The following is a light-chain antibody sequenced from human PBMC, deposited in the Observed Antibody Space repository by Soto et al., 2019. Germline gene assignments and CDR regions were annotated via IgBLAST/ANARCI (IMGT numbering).Light chain of an antibody. CDR1: SSDVGNYKY. CDR2: EVS. J-gene: IGLJ1*01. CDR3: GSYTSSRIYV. V-gene: IGLV2-14*01. Sequence: QSVLTQPASVSGSPGQSITISCTGTSSDVGNYKYVSWYQQHPGKAPKLMIYEVSNRPSGVSNRFSGSKSGNTASLTISGLQAEDETDYYCGSYTSSRIYVFGDGTKVTVL.